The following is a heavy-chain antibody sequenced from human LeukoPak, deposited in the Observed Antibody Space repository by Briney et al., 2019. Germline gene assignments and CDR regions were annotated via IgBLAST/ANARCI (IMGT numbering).Heavy chain of an antibody. CDR3: ARVRVVDTAYYGYYYYYMDV. J-gene: IGHJ6*03. CDR2: IYYSGST. Sequence: SETLSLTCTVSGGSISSYYWSWIRQPPGKGLEWIGYIYYSGSTNYNPSLKSRVTISVDTSKNQFSLKLSSVTAADTAVYYCARVRVVDTAYYGYYYYYMDVWGKGTTVTVSS. CDR1: GGSISSYY. V-gene: IGHV4-59*01. D-gene: IGHD2-2*01.